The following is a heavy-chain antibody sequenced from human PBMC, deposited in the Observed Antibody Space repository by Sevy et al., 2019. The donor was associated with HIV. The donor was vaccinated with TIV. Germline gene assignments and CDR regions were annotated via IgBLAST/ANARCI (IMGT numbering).Heavy chain of an antibody. CDR3: ARDTGGCSGSLDS. CDR1: GFAFSSFY. J-gene: IGHJ4*02. V-gene: IGHV3-21*01. CDR2: ISVSSSYI. Sequence: GGSLRLSCAASGFAFSSFYMNWVRQAPGKGLEWVSSISVSSSYIYYADSLKGRFTISRDKAKNSLYLQMNSLRAEDTALYYCARDTGGCSGSLDSWGQGTLVTVSS. D-gene: IGHD3-10*02.